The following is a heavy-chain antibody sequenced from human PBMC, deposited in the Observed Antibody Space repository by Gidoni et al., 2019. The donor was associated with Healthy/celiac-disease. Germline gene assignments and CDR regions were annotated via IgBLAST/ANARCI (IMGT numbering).Heavy chain of an antibody. CDR1: GGSFRSCDYY. CDR2: IYYSGST. V-gene: IGHV4-30-4*01. D-gene: IGHD4-17*01. Sequence: QVQLQESGPVLVKPSQTLSLTCTVSGGSFRSCDYYWSWIRQPPGKGLEWIGYIYYSGSTYYNPSLKSRVTISVDTSKSQFSLKLSSVTAADTAVYYCARDRVNDYGDYDRAYWGQGTLVTVSS. CDR3: ARDRVNDYGDYDRAY. J-gene: IGHJ4*02.